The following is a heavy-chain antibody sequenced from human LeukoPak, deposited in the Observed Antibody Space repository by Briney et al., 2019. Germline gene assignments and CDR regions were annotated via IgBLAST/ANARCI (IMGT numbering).Heavy chain of an antibody. D-gene: IGHD3-22*01. Sequence: PAETLSLTCTVSGGSMSSYYWSWIRQPPGKGLEWIGYINYGGSTNYNPSLKSRLTMSLDTSKNQFSLKLRSVTAADTAVYYCARGFIMIARWGQRTLVTVSS. CDR2: INYGGST. V-gene: IGHV4-59*12. CDR1: GGSMSSYY. CDR3: ARGFIMIAR. J-gene: IGHJ4*02.